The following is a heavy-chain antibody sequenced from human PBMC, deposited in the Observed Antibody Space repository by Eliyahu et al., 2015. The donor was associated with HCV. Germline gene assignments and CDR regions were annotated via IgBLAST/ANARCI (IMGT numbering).Heavy chain of an antibody. CDR2: IYTSGST. CDR3: AGSGSYYYY. CDR1: GGSISSGSYY. D-gene: IGHD1-26*01. J-gene: IGHJ4*02. V-gene: IGHV4-61*02. Sequence: QVQLQESGPGLVKPSQTLSLSCTVPGGSISSGSYYWSWIRXPAGKGLEWIGRIYTSGSTNYNPSLKSRVTISIDTSKNQFSLKLTSVTAADAAVYYCAGSGSYYYYWGQGTLVTVSS.